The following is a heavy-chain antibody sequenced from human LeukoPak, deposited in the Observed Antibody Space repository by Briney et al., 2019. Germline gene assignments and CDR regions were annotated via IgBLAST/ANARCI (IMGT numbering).Heavy chain of an antibody. J-gene: IGHJ4*02. D-gene: IGHD3-22*01. V-gene: IGHV3-7*01. CDR2: IKQDGSEK. Sequence: GGTLRLFCAASGFTFSSYWMSWVRQAPGKGLEWVANIKQDGSEKYYVDSVKGRFTISRDNAKHSLYLQMNSLRAEDTAVYYCARGVVGDSSGYIPLNHWGQGTLVTVSS. CDR1: GFTFSSYW. CDR3: ARGVVGDSSGYIPLNH.